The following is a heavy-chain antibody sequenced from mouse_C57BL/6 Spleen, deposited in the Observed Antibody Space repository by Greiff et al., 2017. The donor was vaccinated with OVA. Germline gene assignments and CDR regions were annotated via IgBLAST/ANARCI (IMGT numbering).Heavy chain of an antibody. V-gene: IGHV5-9*01. Sequence: DVMLVESGGGLVKPGGSLKLSCEAPGSIFSSNTMFWFGQPREKRLEWVETISGGGGNTYYPDSVKGRFTISRDNAKNTLYLQMSSLRSEDTALYYCARHAYYSNYFDYWGQGTTLTVSS. CDR3: ARHAYYSNYFDY. CDR1: GSIFSSNT. D-gene: IGHD2-5*01. CDR2: ISGGGGNT. J-gene: IGHJ2*01.